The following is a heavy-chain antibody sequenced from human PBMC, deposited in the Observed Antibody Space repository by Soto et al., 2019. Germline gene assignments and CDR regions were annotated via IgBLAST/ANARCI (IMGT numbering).Heavy chain of an antibody. Sequence: EVQLVESGGGLVKPGGSLRLSCAASGFTFSTYSMNWVRQAPGKGLGWVAAISSASLYIYYADSLKGRFTISRDNAKNSQYLQLNSLRAEDTDVYYCARVAVPGYYGSGSYVHWGQGTLVTVSS. CDR3: ARVAVPGYYGSGSYVH. D-gene: IGHD3-10*01. CDR2: ISSASLYI. CDR1: GFTFSTYS. J-gene: IGHJ4*02. V-gene: IGHV3-21*01.